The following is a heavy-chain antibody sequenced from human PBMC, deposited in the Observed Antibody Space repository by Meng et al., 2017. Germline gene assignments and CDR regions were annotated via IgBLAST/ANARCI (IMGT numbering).Heavy chain of an antibody. CDR3: ASYSSGWWDPKESNY. Sequence: VGSGGGLVKPGGALRLSCAASGFTFSSYSMNWVRQAPGKGLEWVSSISSSSSYIYYADSVKGRFTISRDNAKNSLYLQMNSLRAEDTAVYYCASYSSGWWDPKESNYWGQGTLVTVSS. CDR2: ISSSSSYI. D-gene: IGHD6-19*01. V-gene: IGHV3-21*01. CDR1: GFTFSSYS. J-gene: IGHJ4*02.